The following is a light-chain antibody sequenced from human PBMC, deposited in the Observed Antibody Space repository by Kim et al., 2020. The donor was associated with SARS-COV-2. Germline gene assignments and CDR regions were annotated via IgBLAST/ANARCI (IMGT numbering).Light chain of an antibody. CDR3: QQYNNWPHLT. V-gene: IGKV3-15*01. J-gene: IGKJ3*01. CDR2: GAS. CDR1: QSVSSN. Sequence: EIVMTQSPATLSVSPGERATLSCRASQSVSSNLAWYQQKPGQAPRLLIYGASTRATGIPARFSGSGSGTEFTLTISSLQSEDFAVYYCQQYNNWPHLTFGPGTKVDIK.